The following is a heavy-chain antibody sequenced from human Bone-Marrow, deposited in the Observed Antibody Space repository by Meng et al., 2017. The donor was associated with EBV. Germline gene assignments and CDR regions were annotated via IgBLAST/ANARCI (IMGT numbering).Heavy chain of an antibody. D-gene: IGHD6-13*01. CDR3: ARDSKQGFDY. V-gene: IGHV1-2*04. CDR1: GYTFTGYY. Sequence: QVQPVQAGAEVKKPGASGKVPCNASGYTFTGYYMHWVRQAPGQGLEWMGWINPNSGGTNYAQKFQGWVTMTRDTSISTAYMELSRLRSDDTAVYYCARDSKQGFDYWGQGTLVTVSS. CDR2: INPNSGGT. J-gene: IGHJ4*02.